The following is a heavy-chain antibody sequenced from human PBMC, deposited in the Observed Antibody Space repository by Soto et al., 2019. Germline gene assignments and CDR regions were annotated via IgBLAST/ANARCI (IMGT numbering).Heavy chain of an antibody. D-gene: IGHD3-3*01. CDR3: ARVFLYYDFWSGYLNDY. CDR1: GFNFSSYW. Sequence: GGSLRVSCAASGFNFSSYWMSWVRQAPGKGLEWVANIKQDGSEKYYVDSVKGRFTISRDNAKNSLYLQMNSLRAEDTAVYYCARVFLYYDFWSGYLNDYWGQGTLVTVSS. V-gene: IGHV3-7*01. CDR2: IKQDGSEK. J-gene: IGHJ4*02.